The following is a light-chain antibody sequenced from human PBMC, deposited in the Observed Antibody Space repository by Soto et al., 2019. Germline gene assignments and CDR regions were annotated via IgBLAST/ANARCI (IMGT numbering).Light chain of an antibody. CDR3: QQYNNWPPFT. CDR2: GAS. J-gene: IGKJ3*01. Sequence: EIVMTQSPATLSVSPGERATLSCGASQSISSNLAWYQQKPCQAPRLLIYGASTRATGVPARLSGSGSGTEFTLTISSLQSEDFALYYCQQYNNWPPFTFGPGTKVDIK. CDR1: QSISSN. V-gene: IGKV3-15*01.